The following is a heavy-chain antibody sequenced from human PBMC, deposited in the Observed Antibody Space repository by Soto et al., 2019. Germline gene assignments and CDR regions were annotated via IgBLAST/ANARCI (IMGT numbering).Heavy chain of an antibody. V-gene: IGHV1-69*06. Sequence: QVQLVQSGAEVKKPGSAVKVSCKTSGGTFREYAISWVRQAPGQGLEWLGGINPIFGTINYAKNFQGRVTSSADKSMSTTYMELRGLRSGDTAVYYRGRGDCTSTRCEDYYVMEVWGQGTTVTVSS. CDR1: GGTFREYA. CDR2: INPIFGTI. CDR3: GRGDCTSTRCEDYYVMEV. D-gene: IGHD2-2*01. J-gene: IGHJ6*02.